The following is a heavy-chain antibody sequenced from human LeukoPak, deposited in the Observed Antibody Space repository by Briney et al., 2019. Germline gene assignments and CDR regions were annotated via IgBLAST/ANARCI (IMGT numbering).Heavy chain of an antibody. Sequence: GRSLRLSCAASGFTFDDYAMHWVRQAPGKGLEWVSGISWNSGSMDYADSVKGRFTISRDNAKNSLYLQMNSLRAEDTAVYYCARDPNYYGSGSYYTSDAFDIWGQGTMVTVSS. CDR2: ISWNSGSM. J-gene: IGHJ3*02. CDR3: ARDPNYYGSGSYYTSDAFDI. V-gene: IGHV3-9*01. D-gene: IGHD3-10*01. CDR1: GFTFDDYA.